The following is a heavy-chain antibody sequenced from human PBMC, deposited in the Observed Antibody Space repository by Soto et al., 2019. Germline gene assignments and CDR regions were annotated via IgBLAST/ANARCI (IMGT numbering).Heavy chain of an antibody. J-gene: IGHJ4*02. CDR2: ISSSSSTI. CDR1: GFTFSSYS. CDR3: ARGPTMVYAITYFDY. V-gene: IGHV3-48*02. Sequence: GGSLRLSCAASGFTFSSYSMNWVRQAPGKGLEWVSYISSSSSTIYYADSVKGRFTISRDNAKNSLYLQMNSLRDEDTAVYYCARGPTMVYAITYFDYWGQGTLVTVSS. D-gene: IGHD2-8*01.